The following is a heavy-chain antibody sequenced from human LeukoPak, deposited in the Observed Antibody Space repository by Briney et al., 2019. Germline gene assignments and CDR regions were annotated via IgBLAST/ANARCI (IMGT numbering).Heavy chain of an antibody. CDR2: VYHSGST. V-gene: IGHV4-59*01. J-gene: IGHJ4*02. Sequence: PSETLSLTCTVSGGSISSYYWGWIRQPPGKGLEWIGRVYHSGSTNYNPSLKSRVTISVDTSKNQFSLKLSSVTAADTAVYYCARAGNYYYSSGYYSHFDYWGQGTLVTVSS. CDR1: GGSISSYY. CDR3: ARAGNYYYSSGYYSHFDY. D-gene: IGHD3-22*01.